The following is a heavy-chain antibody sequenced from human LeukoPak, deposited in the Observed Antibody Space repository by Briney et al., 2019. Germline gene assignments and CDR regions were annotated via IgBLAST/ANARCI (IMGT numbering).Heavy chain of an antibody. CDR3: TRVEGRLAVAATPIDY. CDR2: IWYDGSNK. D-gene: IGHD6-19*01. J-gene: IGHJ4*02. Sequence: GGSLRLSCAASGFTFSSYGMHWVRQAPGKGLEWVAVIWYDGSNKYYADSVKGRFTISRDNSKNTLYLQMNSLKTEDTAVYYCTRVEGRLAVAATPIDYWGQGTLVTVSS. V-gene: IGHV3-33*01. CDR1: GFTFSSYG.